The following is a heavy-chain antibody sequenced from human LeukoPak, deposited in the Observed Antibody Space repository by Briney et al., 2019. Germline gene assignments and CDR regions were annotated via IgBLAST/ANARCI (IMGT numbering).Heavy chain of an antibody. D-gene: IGHD2-15*01. CDR3: ARVGYTDTWYSSPPFDY. CDR1: GFTVSSNY. Sequence: GGSLRLSCAASGFTVSSNYMSWVRQAPGKGLEWVSVIYSGGSTHYADSVKGRFTISRDNSKNILFLQMNSLRAEDTALYYCARVGYTDTWYSSPPFDYWGQGTLVTVSS. J-gene: IGHJ4*02. CDR2: IYSGGST. V-gene: IGHV3-66*01.